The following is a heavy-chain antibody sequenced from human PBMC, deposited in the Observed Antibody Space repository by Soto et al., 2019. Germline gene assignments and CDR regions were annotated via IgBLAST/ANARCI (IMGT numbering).Heavy chain of an antibody. Sequence: ASVKVSCKASGGTFSSYAISWVRQAPGQGLEWMGGIIPIFGTANYAQKFQGRVTITADESTSTAYMELSSLRSEDTAVYYCARGRGGSGSTKFDYWGQGTLVTVSS. CDR1: GGTFSSYA. D-gene: IGHD6-19*01. V-gene: IGHV1-69*13. J-gene: IGHJ4*02. CDR3: ARGRGGSGSTKFDY. CDR2: IIPIFGTA.